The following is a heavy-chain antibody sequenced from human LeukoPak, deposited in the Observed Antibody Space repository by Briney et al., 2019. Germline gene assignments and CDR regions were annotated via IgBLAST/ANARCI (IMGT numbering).Heavy chain of an antibody. V-gene: IGHV4-59*01. D-gene: IGHD1-26*01. Sequence: PSETLSLTCTVSGDSISSYYWSWIRQPPGKGLEWIGFMYYSGGTNSNPSLKSRVTMSVDTSKNQFSLKLSSVTAADTAVYHCARVPIVGDTLGRYYFDYWGQGTLVTVSS. CDR3: ARVPIVGDTLGRYYFDY. CDR2: MYYSGGT. J-gene: IGHJ4*02. CDR1: GDSISSYY.